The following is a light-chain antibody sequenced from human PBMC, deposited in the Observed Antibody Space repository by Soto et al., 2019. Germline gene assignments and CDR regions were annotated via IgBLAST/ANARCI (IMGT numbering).Light chain of an antibody. CDR3: QHYAGGSRIT. CDR2: GAS. V-gene: IGKV3-20*01. CDR1: HSVSSSY. J-gene: IGKJ5*01. Sequence: EIVLTQSPGTLSLSPGERATLSCRASHSVSSSYLAWYQQKPGQAPRLLIYGASSRATGIPDRFSGSGSGTDFTLTISRLEPEDFAVYYCQHYAGGSRITFGQGTRLEIK.